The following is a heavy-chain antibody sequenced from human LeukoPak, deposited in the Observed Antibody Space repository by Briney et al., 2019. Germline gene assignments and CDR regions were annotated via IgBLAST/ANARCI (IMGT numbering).Heavy chain of an antibody. V-gene: IGHV1-69*05. CDR2: IIPIFGTA. J-gene: IGHJ4*02. CDR3: ARSLSIEDLYPQANWPHYFDY. D-gene: IGHD7-27*01. CDR1: GGTFSSYA. Sequence: SVKVSCKASGGTFSSYAISWVRQAPGQGLEWMGGIIPIFGTANYAQKFQGRVTITTDESTSTAYMELSSLRSEDTAVYYCARSLSIEDLYPQANWPHYFDYWGQGTLVTVSS.